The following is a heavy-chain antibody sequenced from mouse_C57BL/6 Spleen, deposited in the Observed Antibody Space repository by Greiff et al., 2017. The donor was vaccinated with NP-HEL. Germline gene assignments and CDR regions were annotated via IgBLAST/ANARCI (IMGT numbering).Heavy chain of an antibody. CDR2: IDPSDSVT. CDR1: GYTFTSYG. V-gene: IGHV1-52*01. Sequence: QVQLQQPGAELVRPGSSVKLSCKASGYTFTSYGMHWVKQRPIQGLEWIGNIDPSDSVTHYNQKFKDKATLTVDKSSSTAYMQLSSLTSEDSAVYYCARQKGTGLGYWGQGTTLTVSS. D-gene: IGHD3-3*01. J-gene: IGHJ2*01. CDR3: ARQKGTGLGY.